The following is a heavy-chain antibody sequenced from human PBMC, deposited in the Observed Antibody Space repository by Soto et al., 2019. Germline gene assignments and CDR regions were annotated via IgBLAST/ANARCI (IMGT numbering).Heavy chain of an antibody. CDR2: INHSGST. V-gene: IGHV4-34*01. CDR3: ARGTVTTLDY. J-gene: IGHJ4*02. D-gene: IGHD4-17*01. Sequence: SETLSLTCAVYGGSFSGYYWSWILQPPWKGLEWIGEINHSGSTNYNPSLKSRVTISVDTSKNQFSLKLSSVTAADTAVYYGARGTVTTLDYGGQGTLVTVSS. CDR1: GGSFSGYY.